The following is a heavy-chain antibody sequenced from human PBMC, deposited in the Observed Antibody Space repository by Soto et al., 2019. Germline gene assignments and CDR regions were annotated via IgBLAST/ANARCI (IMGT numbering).Heavy chain of an antibody. CDR2: INPNNGGT. Sequence: ASVKVSCKASGYTFTGYYMHWVRQAPGQGLEWMGWINPNNGGTSYAQKFQGRVTMTRDTSISTAYMELSRLRSDDTAVYYCARGQYGGNSVDYWGQGTLVTVSS. D-gene: IGHD2-21*02. V-gene: IGHV1-2*02. CDR1: GYTFTGYY. J-gene: IGHJ4*02. CDR3: ARGQYGGNSVDY.